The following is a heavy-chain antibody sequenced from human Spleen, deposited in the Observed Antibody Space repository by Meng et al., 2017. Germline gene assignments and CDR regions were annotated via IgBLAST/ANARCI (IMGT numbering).Heavy chain of an antibody. CDR3: ARHYYYGSRDAWASDAFEI. J-gene: IGHJ3*02. Sequence: GESLKISCKGFGYSFGNYWIGWVRQMPGKGLEWMGIIYPGDSDTRYSPSFQGHVTISADKSISTAYLQWSSLTASDTAMYYCARHYYYGSRDAWASDAFEIWAQGTMVTVSS. V-gene: IGHV5-51*01. CDR2: IYPGDSDT. CDR1: GYSFGNYW. D-gene: IGHD3-10*01.